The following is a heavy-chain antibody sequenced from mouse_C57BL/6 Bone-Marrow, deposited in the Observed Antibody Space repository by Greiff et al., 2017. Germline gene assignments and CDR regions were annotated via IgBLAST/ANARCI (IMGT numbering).Heavy chain of an antibody. J-gene: IGHJ2*01. CDR2: IDPENGDT. V-gene: IGHV14-4*01. CDR1: GFNIKDDY. D-gene: IGHD1-1*02. Sequence: EVQLQQSGAELVRPGASVKLSCTASGFNIKDDYMHWVKQRPEQGLEWIGWIDPENGDTAYASKFQGKATITADTASNTAYLQLSSLTSADTSVCCCTTVVHYWGQGTTLTVSA. CDR3: TTVVHY.